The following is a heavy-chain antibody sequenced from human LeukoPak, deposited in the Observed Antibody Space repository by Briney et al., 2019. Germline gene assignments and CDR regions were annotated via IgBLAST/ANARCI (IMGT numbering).Heavy chain of an antibody. Sequence: PSETLSLTCAVSGGSISSSNWWSWVRQPPGKGLEWIGEIYHSGSTNYNPSLKSRVTISVDKSKNQFSLKLSSVTAADTAVYYCARPSPPGDGYNPSDYWGQGSLVIVSS. CDR3: ARPSPPGDGYNPSDY. J-gene: IGHJ4*02. D-gene: IGHD5-24*01. CDR2: IYHSGST. CDR1: GGSISSSNW. V-gene: IGHV4-4*02.